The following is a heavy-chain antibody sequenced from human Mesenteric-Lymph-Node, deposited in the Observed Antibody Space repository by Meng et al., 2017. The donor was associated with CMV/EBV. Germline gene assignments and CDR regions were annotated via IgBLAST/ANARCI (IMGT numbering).Heavy chain of an antibody. Sequence: ASVKVSCKASGYTFTSYDINWVRQATGQGLEWMGWMNPNSGNTGYAQKFQGRVTITADKSTSTAYMELSSLRSEDTAVYYCARGISGSYFDYWGQGTLVTVSS. J-gene: IGHJ4*02. CDR1: GYTFTSYD. V-gene: IGHV1-8*03. D-gene: IGHD1-26*01. CDR2: MNPNSGNT. CDR3: ARGISGSYFDY.